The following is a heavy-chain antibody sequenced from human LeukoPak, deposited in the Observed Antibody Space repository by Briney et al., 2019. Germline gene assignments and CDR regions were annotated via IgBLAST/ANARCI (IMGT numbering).Heavy chain of an antibody. D-gene: IGHD3-10*01. Sequence: PGGSLRLSCVASGVTISDAWMSWVRQAPGKGLEWVGRIKSKSDGGTTDYAAPVTDRFIISRDDSKNTLFLQMNSLEADDTAVYYCTTGGHYFGSWGQGTLVIASS. CDR3: TTGGHYFGS. CDR2: IKSKSDGGTT. CDR1: GVTISDAW. V-gene: IGHV3-15*01. J-gene: IGHJ4*02.